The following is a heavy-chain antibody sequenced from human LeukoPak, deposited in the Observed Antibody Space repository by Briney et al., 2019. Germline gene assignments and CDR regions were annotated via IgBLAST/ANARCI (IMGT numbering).Heavy chain of an antibody. D-gene: IGHD3-9*01. Sequence: ASVKVSCKASGYMFSSYGISWVRQAPGQGLEWMGWISDYNGNTNYAQKPQGGVTMNTDTSTSTDYMELRSLRSDDTAVYYCSRDYDILTGDHAFDIWGQGTMVTVSS. CDR3: SRDYDILTGDHAFDI. J-gene: IGHJ3*02. CDR1: GYMFSSYG. CDR2: ISDYNGNT. V-gene: IGHV1-18*01.